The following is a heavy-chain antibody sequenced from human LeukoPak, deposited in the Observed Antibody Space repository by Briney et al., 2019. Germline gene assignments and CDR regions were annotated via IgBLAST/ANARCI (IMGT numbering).Heavy chain of an antibody. J-gene: IGHJ4*02. Sequence: KPSQTLSLTRTVSGGSISSGSYYWSWIRQPAGKGLEWIGRIYTSGSTNYNPSLKSRVTISVDTSKNQFSLKLSSVTAADTAVYYCARQYSSGWLALDYWGQGTLVTVSS. CDR2: IYTSGST. CDR3: ARQYSSGWLALDY. CDR1: GGSISSGSYY. D-gene: IGHD6-19*01. V-gene: IGHV4-61*02.